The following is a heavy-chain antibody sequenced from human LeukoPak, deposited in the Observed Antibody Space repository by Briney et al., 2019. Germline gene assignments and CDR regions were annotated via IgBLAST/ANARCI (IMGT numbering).Heavy chain of an antibody. CDR1: GGTFSSYA. CDR2: IIPIFGTA. CDR3: ARVAPIEWEPVGHYYFDY. J-gene: IGHJ4*02. Sequence: GASVKVSCKASGGTFSSYAISWVRQAPGQGLEWMGGIIPIFGTANYAQKFQGRVTITTDESTSTAYMELSSLRSEDTAVYYCARVAPIEWEPVGHYYFDYWGQGTLVTVSS. V-gene: IGHV1-69*05. D-gene: IGHD1-26*01.